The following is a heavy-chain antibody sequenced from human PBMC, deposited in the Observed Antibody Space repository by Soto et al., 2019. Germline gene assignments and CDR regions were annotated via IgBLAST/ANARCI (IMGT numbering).Heavy chain of an antibody. CDR3: ASERLCGADCYFFDN. CDR1: GFTLRNYE. V-gene: IGHV3-48*03. D-gene: IGHD2-21*02. Sequence: GGSMRLSCGAYGFTLRNYEINWGRQAPGKGLEWISKISVSNNNIYYADSVRGRFTISSDNAKNSLYLQMNSLRAEDTAIYYCASERLCGADCYFFDNWGQGTQVTVSS. CDR2: ISVSNNNI. J-gene: IGHJ4*02.